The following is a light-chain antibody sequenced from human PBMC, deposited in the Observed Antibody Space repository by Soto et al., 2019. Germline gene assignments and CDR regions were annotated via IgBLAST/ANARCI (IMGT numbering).Light chain of an antibody. V-gene: IGKV1-33*01. CDR3: QQYDNLPVT. CDR2: DAF. Sequence: DIQMTQSPSSLSASVGDRVTITCQASHDIINYLNWFHQKPGEAPKLLIFDAFKLETGVPSRFSGSGSGTDFTHTISSLQPEDIATYYCQQYDNLPVTFGGGTKVEIK. CDR1: HDIINY. J-gene: IGKJ4*01.